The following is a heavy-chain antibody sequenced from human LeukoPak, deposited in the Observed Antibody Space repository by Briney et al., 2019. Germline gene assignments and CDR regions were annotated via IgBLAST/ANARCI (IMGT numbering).Heavy chain of an antibody. J-gene: IGHJ5*02. CDR3: AKEGIAAPIRGSWFDP. V-gene: IGHV3-33*06. CDR1: GFTFSSYG. Sequence: GGSLRLSCAASGFTFSSYGMHWVRQAPGRGLEWVAVIWYDGSNKYYADSVKGRFTISRDNSKNTLYLQMNSLRAEDTAVYYCAKEGIAAPIRGSWFDPWGQGTLVTVSS. D-gene: IGHD6-6*01. CDR2: IWYDGSNK.